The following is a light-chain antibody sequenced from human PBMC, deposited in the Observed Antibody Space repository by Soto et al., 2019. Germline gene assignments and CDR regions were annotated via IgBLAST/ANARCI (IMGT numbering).Light chain of an antibody. Sequence: QSALTQPPSVSGSPGQSVTISCTATTTDIDNYDSVSWYQHAPGTAPTLIIYDVNNPPSGAPDSFSGSTSGNTASLTISGLQAEDETDYSCSLYSSNGSLIFGPGTKVTVL. J-gene: IGLJ1*01. CDR3: SLYSSNGSLI. CDR1: TTDIDNYDS. CDR2: DVN. V-gene: IGLV2-18*01.